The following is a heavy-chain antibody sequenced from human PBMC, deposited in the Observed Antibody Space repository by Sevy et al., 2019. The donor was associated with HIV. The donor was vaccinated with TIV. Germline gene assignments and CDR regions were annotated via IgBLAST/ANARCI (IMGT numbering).Heavy chain of an antibody. CDR3: AGTGGSYYHAFDI. D-gene: IGHD1-26*01. J-gene: IGHJ3*02. CDR1: GGSISSYY. CDR2: IYYSGST. Sequence: SETLSLTCTVSGGSISSYYWSWIRQPPGKGLEWIGYIYYSGSTNYNPSLKSRVTISVDTSKNQFSLKLSSVTAADTAVYYCAGTGGSYYHAFDIWGQGTMVTVSS. V-gene: IGHV4-59*01.